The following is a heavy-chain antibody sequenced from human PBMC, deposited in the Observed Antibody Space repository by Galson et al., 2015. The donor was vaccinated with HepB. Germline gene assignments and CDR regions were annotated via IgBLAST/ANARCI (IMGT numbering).Heavy chain of an antibody. CDR3: AKAPGGLELLGPSEYYFDY. CDR1: GFTFSSYG. Sequence: SLRLSCAASGFTFSSYGMHWVRQAPGKGLEWVAVISYDGSNKYYADSVKGRFTISRDNSKNTLYLQMNSLRAEDTAVYYCAKAPGGLELLGPSEYYFDYWGQGTLVTVSS. CDR2: ISYDGSNK. J-gene: IGHJ4*02. V-gene: IGHV3-30*18. D-gene: IGHD1-7*01.